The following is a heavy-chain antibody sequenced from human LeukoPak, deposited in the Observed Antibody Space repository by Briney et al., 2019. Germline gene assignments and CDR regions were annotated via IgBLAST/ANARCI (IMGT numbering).Heavy chain of an antibody. CDR2: ISSSGSTI. J-gene: IGHJ5*02. D-gene: IGHD3-10*01. CDR1: GFTFSSYE. Sequence: GGSLRLSCAASGFTFSSYEMNWVRQAPGKGLEWVSYISSSGSTIYYADSVKGRFTISRDNAKNSLYLQMNTLRAEDTAAYYCAREGYYYGSGRPMRFDPWGQGTLVAVSS. CDR3: AREGYYYGSGRPMRFDP. V-gene: IGHV3-48*03.